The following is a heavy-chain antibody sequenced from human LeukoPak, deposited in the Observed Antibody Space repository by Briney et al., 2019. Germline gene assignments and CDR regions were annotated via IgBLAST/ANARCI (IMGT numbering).Heavy chain of an antibody. Sequence: GGSLRLSCAASGFTFSSYWMSWVRQAPGKGPERVANIKQDGSEKYYVDSVKGRFTISRDNAKNSLYLQMNSLRAEDTAVYYCAREGGYGSGTDEESWFDPWGQGTLVTVSS. D-gene: IGHD3-10*01. CDR3: AREGGYGSGTDEESWFDP. CDR1: GFTFSSYW. CDR2: IKQDGSEK. V-gene: IGHV3-7*03. J-gene: IGHJ5*02.